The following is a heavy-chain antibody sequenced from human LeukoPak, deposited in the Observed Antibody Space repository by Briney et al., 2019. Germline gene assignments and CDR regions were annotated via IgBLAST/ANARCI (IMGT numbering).Heavy chain of an antibody. CDR3: ATQGSTVTLDY. J-gene: IGHJ4*02. CDR1: GFTFSSYG. CDR2: ISYDGSNK. D-gene: IGHD4-17*01. Sequence: GGSLRLSCAASGFTFSSYGMHWVRQAPGKGLEWVAVISYDGSNKYYVDSVKGRFTISRDNSKNTLYLQMNSLRAEDTAVYYCATQGSTVTLDYWGQGTLVTVSS. V-gene: IGHV3-30*03.